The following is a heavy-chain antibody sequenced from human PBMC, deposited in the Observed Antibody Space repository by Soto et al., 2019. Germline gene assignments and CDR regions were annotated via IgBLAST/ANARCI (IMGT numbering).Heavy chain of an antibody. V-gene: IGHV4-59*08. CDR1: GGSISSYY. Sequence: SETLSLTCTVSGGSISSYYWSWIRQPPGKGLEWIGYIYYSGSTNYNPSLKSRVTISVDTSKNQFSLKLSSVTAADTAVYYCARLAYSGYLGDAFDIWGQGTMVTVSS. J-gene: IGHJ3*02. CDR2: IYYSGST. D-gene: IGHD5-12*01. CDR3: ARLAYSGYLGDAFDI.